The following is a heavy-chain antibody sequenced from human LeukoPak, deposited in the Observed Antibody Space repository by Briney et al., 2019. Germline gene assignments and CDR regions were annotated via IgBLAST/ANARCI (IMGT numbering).Heavy chain of an antibody. D-gene: IGHD5-24*01. CDR1: GFTFSSYS. V-gene: IGHV3-23*01. CDR3: AKSGYNRFDY. J-gene: IGHJ4*02. Sequence: GGSLRLSCAASGFTFSSYSMNWVRQAPGKGLEWVSNISGSGSGGSTYYADSVKGRFTISRDNSKNTLYLQMNSLRAEDTAVYYCAKSGYNRFDYWGQGTLVTVSS. CDR2: ISGSGSGGST.